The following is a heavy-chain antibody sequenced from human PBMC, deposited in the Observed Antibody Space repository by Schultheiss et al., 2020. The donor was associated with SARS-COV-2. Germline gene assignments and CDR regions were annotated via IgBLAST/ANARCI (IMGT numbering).Heavy chain of an antibody. D-gene: IGHD5/OR15-5a*01. CDR1: GGSFSGYY. Sequence: SETLSLTCAVYGGSFSGYYWSWIRQPPGKGLEWLGYIYYSGSTKHNPSLKSGLVISIDTSKKQFSMRMNTVTAADTAVYYCSTFPSVFLYFDYWGQGTPVTVAS. CDR3: STFPSVFLYFDY. J-gene: IGHJ4*02. V-gene: IGHV4-34*09. CDR2: IYYSGST.